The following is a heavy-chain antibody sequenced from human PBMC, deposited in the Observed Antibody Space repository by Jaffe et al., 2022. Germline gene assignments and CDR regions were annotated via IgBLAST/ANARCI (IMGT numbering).Heavy chain of an antibody. CDR3: ARVGYRSGSYYGGYYYYMDV. Sequence: QVQLQESGPGLVKPSETLSLTCTVSGGSISNYYWSWIRQPPGKGLEWIGYIYYTGSTNYNPSLKSRVTISVDTSKNQFSLKLSSVTAADTAVYYCARVGYRSGSYYGGYYYYMDVWGKGTTVTVSS. CDR2: IYYTGST. CDR1: GGSISNYY. D-gene: IGHD2-15*01. V-gene: IGHV4-59*01. J-gene: IGHJ6*03.